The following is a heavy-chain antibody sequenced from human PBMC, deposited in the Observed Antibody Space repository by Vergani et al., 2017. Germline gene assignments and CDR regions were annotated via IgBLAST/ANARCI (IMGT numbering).Heavy chain of an antibody. J-gene: IGHJ3*01. CDR3: ARDGMSLAEIDPKNAFHV. CDR1: GYSISSGYF. D-gene: IGHD1-14*01. V-gene: IGHV4-38-2*02. CDR2: IDRTGRT. Sequence: QVQLQESGPRLVKPSETLSLICSVSGYSISSGYFWGWIRQSPGKGLEWLGTIDRTGRTHLSPSLKSRLTISVDTTKNQFSLRLTSATAADTAVYFCARDGMSLAEIDPKNAFHVWGQGTRVSV.